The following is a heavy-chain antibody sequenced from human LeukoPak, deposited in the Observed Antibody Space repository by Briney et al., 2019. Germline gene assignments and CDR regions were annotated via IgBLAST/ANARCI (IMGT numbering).Heavy chain of an antibody. Sequence: SGGSLTLSCAASGFTFSSYSMNWVRQAPGKGVELVSSISSSSSYIYYADSVKGRFTISRDNGKNSLYMQMNRLRAEDTAVYYCARTAAVGSSWSFGSDWFAPWGEGTLVTVST. CDR3: ARTAAVGSSWSFGSDWFAP. D-gene: IGHD6-13*01. CDR2: ISSSSSYI. V-gene: IGHV3-21*01. J-gene: IGHJ5*02. CDR1: GFTFSSYS.